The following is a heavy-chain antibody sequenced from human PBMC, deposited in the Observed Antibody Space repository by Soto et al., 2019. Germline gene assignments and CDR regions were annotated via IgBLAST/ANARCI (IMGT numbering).Heavy chain of an antibody. CDR1: GFTFPDYP. V-gene: IGHV3-49*03. CDR2: IKSKAFGGTS. CDR3: TRRGGGFWSGYTMDV. D-gene: IGHD3-3*01. J-gene: IGHJ6*02. Sequence: LRLSCTTSGFTFPDYPMSWFRQAPGKGLEWVGFIKSKAFGGTSECAPSVKGRFTISRDDSRNIAYLQMDSLKPEDTAVYYCTRRGGGFWSGYTMDVWGQGTTVTVSS.